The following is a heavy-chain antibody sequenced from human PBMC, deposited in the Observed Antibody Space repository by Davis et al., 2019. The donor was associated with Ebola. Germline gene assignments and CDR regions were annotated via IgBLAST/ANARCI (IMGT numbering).Heavy chain of an antibody. J-gene: IGHJ5*01. CDR1: RFKFNNYW. Sequence: GESLKISCEGSRFKFNNYWMSWVRQAPGKGLEWVSGINWNGGSTGYADSVKGRFTISRDNAKNSLYLRLSSLRAEDTALYYCARVNAVTGYSRFDSWGQGTLVTVSS. CDR3: ARVNAVTGYSRFDS. D-gene: IGHD3-9*01. CDR2: INWNGGST. V-gene: IGHV3-20*04.